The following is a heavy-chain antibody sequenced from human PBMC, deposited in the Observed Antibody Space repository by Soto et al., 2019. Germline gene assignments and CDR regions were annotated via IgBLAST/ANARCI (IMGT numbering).Heavy chain of an antibody. D-gene: IGHD2-15*01. V-gene: IGHV4-39*01. CDR3: ARRYCSGGSCYYLNPYFDY. Sequence: QLQLQESGPGLVKPSETLSLTCTVSGGSSSSSNYYWGWIRQPPGKGLEWIGSIYYSGSTYYNPSLKSRVTISVDTSKNQFSLRLSSVTAADTAVYYCARRYCSGGSCYYLNPYFDYWGQGALVTVSS. J-gene: IGHJ4*02. CDR1: GGSSSSSNYY. CDR2: IYYSGST.